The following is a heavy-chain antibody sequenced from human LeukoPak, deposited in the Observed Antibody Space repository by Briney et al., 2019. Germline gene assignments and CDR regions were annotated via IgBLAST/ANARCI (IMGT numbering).Heavy chain of an antibody. CDR1: PFSISTGYY. Sequence: PSETLSLTCAVSPFSISTGYYWCCIRQPPGKGLEWIGIIYHSGNTYYNPSLKSRVTISVNTSKNQFSLNLGSVAAADAAVYYCARWGPIVGATTVDYWGQGTLVTVSS. CDR3: ARWGPIVGATTVDY. J-gene: IGHJ4*02. D-gene: IGHD1-26*01. V-gene: IGHV4-38-2*01. CDR2: IYHSGNT.